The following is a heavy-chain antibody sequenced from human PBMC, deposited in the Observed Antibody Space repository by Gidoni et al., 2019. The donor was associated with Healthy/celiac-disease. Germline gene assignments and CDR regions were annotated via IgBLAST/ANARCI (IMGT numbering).Heavy chain of an antibody. Sequence: QVQLQESGPGLVKPSQTLSLTCTVSGGSISRGGYYWSWSRQHPGKGLEWIGYIYYSGSTYYNPSLKSRVTISVDTSKTQFSLKLSSLTAADTAVYYCARFLVPDGLGIVVVPAAFYYFDYWGQGTLVTVSS. D-gene: IGHD2-2*03. CDR1: GGSISRGGYY. J-gene: IGHJ4*02. CDR3: ARFLVPDGLGIVVVPAAFYYFDY. V-gene: IGHV4-31*03. CDR2: IYYSGST.